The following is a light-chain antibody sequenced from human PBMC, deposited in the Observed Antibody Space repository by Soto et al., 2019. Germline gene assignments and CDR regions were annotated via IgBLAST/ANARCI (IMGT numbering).Light chain of an antibody. V-gene: IGKV1-5*01. Sequence: DIQMTQSPSTLSASVGDRVTITCRASQSISSWLAWYQQKPGKAPKLLIYDASSLESGVPSRFSGSGSWTEFTLTISSLQPDDFATYYCQQYNNYSPPTFGGGTRVDIK. CDR2: DAS. J-gene: IGKJ4*01. CDR3: QQYNNYSPPT. CDR1: QSISSW.